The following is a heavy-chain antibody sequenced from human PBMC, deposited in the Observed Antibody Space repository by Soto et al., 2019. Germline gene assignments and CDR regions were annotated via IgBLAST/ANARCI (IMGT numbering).Heavy chain of an antibody. V-gene: IGHV4-39*01. D-gene: IGHD4-17*01. J-gene: IGHJ5*02. CDR1: GGSISSSSYY. Sequence: NPSETLSLTCTVSGGSISSSSYYWGWIRQPPGKGLEWIGSIYYSGSTYYNPSLKSRVTISVDTSKNQFSLKLSSVTAADTAVYYCARQGLPYHWGQGTLVTVSS. CDR2: IYYSGST. CDR3: ARQGLPYH.